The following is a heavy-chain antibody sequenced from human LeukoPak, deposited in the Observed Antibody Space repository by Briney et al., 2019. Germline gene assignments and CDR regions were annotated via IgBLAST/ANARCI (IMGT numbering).Heavy chain of an antibody. D-gene: IGHD1-26*01. Sequence: SETLSLTCTVSGASISSYYWSWIRQPAGKGLERIGRIYTSGSTNCNPSLKSRVTMSVDTSKNQFSLKLSSVTAADTAVYYCARMSSGSYYDNWFDPWGQGTLVTVSS. CDR2: IYTSGST. CDR1: GASISSYY. CDR3: ARMSSGSYYDNWFDP. V-gene: IGHV4-4*07. J-gene: IGHJ5*02.